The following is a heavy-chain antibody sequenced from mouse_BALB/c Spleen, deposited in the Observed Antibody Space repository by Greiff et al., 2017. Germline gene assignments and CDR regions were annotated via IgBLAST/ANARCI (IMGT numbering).Heavy chain of an antibody. D-gene: IGHD2-14*01. CDR2: INPSTGYT. Sequence: VQLQQSGAELAKPGASVKMSCKASGYTFTSYWMHWVKQRPGQGLEWIGYINPSTGYTEYNQKFKDKATLTADKSSSTAYMQLSSLTSEDSAVYYCARSSPNRFSWFAYWGQGTLVTVSA. CDR3: ARSSPNRFSWFAY. V-gene: IGHV1-7*01. CDR1: GYTFTSYW. J-gene: IGHJ3*01.